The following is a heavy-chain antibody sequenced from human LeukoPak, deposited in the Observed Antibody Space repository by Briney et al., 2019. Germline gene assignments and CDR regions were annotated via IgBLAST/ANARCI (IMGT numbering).Heavy chain of an antibody. J-gene: IGHJ4*02. V-gene: IGHV4-39*07. CDR1: GDSISSSNCY. D-gene: IGHD3-10*01. CDR3: ARELYYYGSGTYHPDY. CDR2: IYFSGGT. Sequence: SETLSLTCTVSGDSISSSNCYWGWIRQPPGKGLEWIGSIYFSGGTYYNASLKSRATISVDTSKNQFSLNVKSVTAADTAVYYCARELYYYGSGTYHPDYWGQGTLVTVSS.